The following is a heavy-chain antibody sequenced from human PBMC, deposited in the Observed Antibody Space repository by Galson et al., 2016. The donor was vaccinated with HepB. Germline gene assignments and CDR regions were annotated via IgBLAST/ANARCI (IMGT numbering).Heavy chain of an antibody. Sequence: SLRLSCAASGFTFSSDAMSWVRQAPGKGLEWASGISGGSANIYYADSVKGRFTISRDNSKNTLYLQMNSRRAEDTAVDYCARWASSDDGDGLDVWGQGTTVTVSS. V-gene: IGHV3-23*01. J-gene: IGHJ6*02. CDR1: GFTFSSDA. D-gene: IGHD5-24*01. CDR2: ISGGSANI. CDR3: ARWASSDDGDGLDV.